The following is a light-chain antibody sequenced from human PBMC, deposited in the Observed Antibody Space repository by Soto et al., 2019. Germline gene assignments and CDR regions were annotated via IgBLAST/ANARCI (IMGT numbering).Light chain of an antibody. CDR3: QQYGSSHMYT. V-gene: IGKV3-20*01. J-gene: IGKJ2*01. CDR2: GAS. Sequence: EIVLTQSPGTLSLSPGERATLSCRASQSVSSSYLAWYQQKPGQAPRLLIYGASSRATGIPDRFSGSGSGTDFTLTISRLEPEAFAVYYCQQYGSSHMYTFGQGTKLEIK. CDR1: QSVSSSY.